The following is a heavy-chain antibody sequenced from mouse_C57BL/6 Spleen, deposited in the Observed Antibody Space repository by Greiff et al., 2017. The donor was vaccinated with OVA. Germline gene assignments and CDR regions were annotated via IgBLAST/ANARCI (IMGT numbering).Heavy chain of an antibody. CDR3: ARGATVVDY. Sequence: EVQRVESGPGMVKPSQSLSLTCTVTGYSITSGYDWHWIRHFPGNKLEWMGYISYSGSTNYNPSLKSRISITHDTSKNHFFLKLNSVTTEDTATYYCARGATVVDYWGQGTTLTVSS. J-gene: IGHJ2*01. D-gene: IGHD1-1*01. CDR1: GYSITSGYD. V-gene: IGHV3-1*01. CDR2: ISYSGST.